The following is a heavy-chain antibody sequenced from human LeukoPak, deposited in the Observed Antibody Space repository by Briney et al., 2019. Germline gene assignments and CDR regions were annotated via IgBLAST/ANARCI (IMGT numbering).Heavy chain of an antibody. Sequence: PGGSLRLSCAASGFTFSGYSMNWVRQAPGKGLEWVSYISGSGGSIYYADSVKGRFTISRDNAKNSLYLQMNNLTHEDTSVYFCVRESGSSWYFDSWGQGTLVTVSS. V-gene: IGHV3-48*02. CDR3: VRESGSSWYFDS. D-gene: IGHD6-13*01. J-gene: IGHJ4*02. CDR2: ISGSGGSI. CDR1: GFTFSGYS.